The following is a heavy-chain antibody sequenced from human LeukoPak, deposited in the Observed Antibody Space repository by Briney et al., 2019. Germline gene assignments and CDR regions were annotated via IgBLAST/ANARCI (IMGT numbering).Heavy chain of an antibody. D-gene: IGHD1-26*01. CDR3: ASRPGIQWELG. CDR2: IYHSGST. Sequence: PSETLSLTCTVSGYSISSGYYCGWSRQPPGKGLEWIGSIYHSGSTYYNPSLKSRVTISVDTSKNQFSLKLSSVTAADTAVYYCASRPGIQWELGWGQGTLVTVSS. J-gene: IGHJ4*02. CDR1: GYSISSGYY. V-gene: IGHV4-38-2*02.